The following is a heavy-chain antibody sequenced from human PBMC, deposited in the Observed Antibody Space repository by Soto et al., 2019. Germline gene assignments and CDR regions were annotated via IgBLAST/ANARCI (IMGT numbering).Heavy chain of an antibody. D-gene: IGHD4-17*01. CDR3: ARGTQTTVTTRLFDC. CDR2: INSDGTTI. CDR1: GFTFSSYS. J-gene: IGHJ4*02. V-gene: IGHV3-48*04. Sequence: PGGSLRLSCAASGFTFSSYSMNWVRQAPGKGLEWVSYINSDGTTITYADSVKGRFTISRDNAKNTLYLQMNSLRAEDTAVYYCARGTQTTVTTRLFDCWGQGTLVTVSS.